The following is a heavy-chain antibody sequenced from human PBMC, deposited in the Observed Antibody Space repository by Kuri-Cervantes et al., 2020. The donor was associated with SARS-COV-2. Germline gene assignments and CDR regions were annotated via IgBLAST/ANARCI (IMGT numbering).Heavy chain of an antibody. CDR3: AKVWSGSYSHYYYYAMDV. CDR2: ISYDGSNK. V-gene: IGHV3-30-3*01. CDR1: GFTFSSYA. J-gene: IGHJ6*02. Sequence: LTCAASGFTFSSYAMHWVRQAPGKGLEWVAVISYDGSNKYYADSVKGRFTISRDNSKNTLYLQMNSLRAEDTAVYYCAKVWSGSYSHYYYYAMDVWGQGTTVTVSS. D-gene: IGHD3-10*01.